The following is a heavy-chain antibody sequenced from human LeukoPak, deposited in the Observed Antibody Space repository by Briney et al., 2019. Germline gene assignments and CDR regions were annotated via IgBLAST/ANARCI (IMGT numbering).Heavy chain of an antibody. J-gene: IGHJ4*02. CDR2: TNPNSGGT. V-gene: IGHV1-2*02. Sequence: ASVKVSCKASGYTFTGYYMHWVRQAPGQGLEWMGWTNPNSGGTNYAQKFQGRVTMTRDTSISTAYMELSRLRSDDTAVYYCARVGMVRGPPVEDYFDYWGQGTLVTVSS. CDR1: GYTFTGYY. D-gene: IGHD3-10*01. CDR3: ARVGMVRGPPVEDYFDY.